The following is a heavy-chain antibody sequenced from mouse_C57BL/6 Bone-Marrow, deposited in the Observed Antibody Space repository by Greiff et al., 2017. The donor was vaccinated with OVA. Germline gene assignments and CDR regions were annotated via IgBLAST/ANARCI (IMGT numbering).Heavy chain of an antibody. J-gene: IGHJ3*01. D-gene: IGHD3-3*01. CDR3: VLGFNWFAY. CDR2: IRSKSNNYAT. Sequence: EVKLMESGGGLVQPKGSLKLSCAASGFSFNTYAMNWVRQAPGKGLEWVARIRSKSNNYATYYADSVKDRFTISRDDSESMLYLQMNNLKTEDTAMYYCVLGFNWFAYWGQGTLVTVSA. V-gene: IGHV10-1*01. CDR1: GFSFNTYA.